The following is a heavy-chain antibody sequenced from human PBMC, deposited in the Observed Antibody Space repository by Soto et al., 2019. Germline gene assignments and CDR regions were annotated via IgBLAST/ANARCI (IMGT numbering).Heavy chain of an antibody. Sequence: PGGSLRLSCAASGFTFSSYWMSWVRQAPGKGLEWVANIKQDGSEKYYVDSVKGRFTISRDNAKNSLYLQMNSLRAEDTAVYYCARDFSLLWFGEFIYWGQGTLVTVSS. CDR2: IKQDGSEK. CDR3: ARDFSLLWFGEFIY. J-gene: IGHJ4*02. D-gene: IGHD3-10*01. CDR1: GFTFSSYW. V-gene: IGHV3-7*05.